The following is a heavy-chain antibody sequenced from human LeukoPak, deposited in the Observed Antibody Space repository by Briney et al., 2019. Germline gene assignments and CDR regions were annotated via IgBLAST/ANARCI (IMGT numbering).Heavy chain of an antibody. Sequence: SETLSLTCAVYGGSFSGYYWSWTRQPPGKGLEWIGEINHSGSTNYNPSLKSRVTISVDTSKNQFSLKLSSVTAADTAVYYCARHMAGIAARRHFDLWGRGTLVTVSS. J-gene: IGHJ2*01. D-gene: IGHD6-6*01. CDR2: INHSGST. CDR1: GGSFSGYY. CDR3: ARHMAGIAARRHFDL. V-gene: IGHV4-34*01.